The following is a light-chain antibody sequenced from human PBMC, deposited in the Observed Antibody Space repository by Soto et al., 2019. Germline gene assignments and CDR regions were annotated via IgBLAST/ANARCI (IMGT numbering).Light chain of an antibody. V-gene: IGKV3-15*01. CDR3: QQYSIWPYT. CDR1: QSVSSN. J-gene: IGKJ2*01. CDR2: GAS. Sequence: EIVMTQSPATLSVSPGERATLSCRASQSVSSNLAWYQQKPGQAPRLLIYGASTSATGIPARFSGSGSGTECTLTIGSLQSEDFAVYSCQQYSIWPYTFGQGTKLEI.